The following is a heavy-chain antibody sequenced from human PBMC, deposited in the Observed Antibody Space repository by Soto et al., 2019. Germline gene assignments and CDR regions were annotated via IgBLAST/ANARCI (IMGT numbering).Heavy chain of an antibody. Sequence: EVQLLESGGGLVQPGGSLRLSCAASGFTFSSYAMSWVRQAPGKGLEWVSAISGSGGSTYYADSVKGRFTISRDNSKTTLYRQMNSLRAEDTAVYYCAKYSSGWYYPFDYWGQGTLVTVSS. V-gene: IGHV3-23*01. D-gene: IGHD6-19*01. CDR2: ISGSGGST. J-gene: IGHJ4*02. CDR3: AKYSSGWYYPFDY. CDR1: GFTFSSYA.